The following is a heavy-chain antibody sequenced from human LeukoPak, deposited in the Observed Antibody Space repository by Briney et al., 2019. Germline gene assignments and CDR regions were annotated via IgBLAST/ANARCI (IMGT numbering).Heavy chain of an antibody. CDR3: AKDYYDRSGYLYYFDY. Sequence: GRSLRLSCAASGFTFRNYGMHWVRQAPGKGLEWVSSISGSGGSTYYADSVKGRFTISRDNSKNTLYVQMNSLRVEDTAVYYCAKDYYDRSGYLYYFDYWGQGTLVTVSS. CDR1: GFTFRNYG. V-gene: IGHV3-23*01. CDR2: ISGSGGST. D-gene: IGHD3-22*01. J-gene: IGHJ4*02.